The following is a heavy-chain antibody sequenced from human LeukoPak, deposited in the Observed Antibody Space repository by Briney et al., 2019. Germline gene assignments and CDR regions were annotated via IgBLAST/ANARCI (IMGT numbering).Heavy chain of an antibody. CDR3: ARDGYSYGNKYFFDY. Sequence: PSETLSLTCAVYGGSFSGYYWSWIRQPPGKGLEWIGSIYYSGNTYYNPSLKSRVIISVDTSKNQFSLKLSSVTAADTAVYYCARDGYSYGNKYFFDYWGQGTLVTVSS. J-gene: IGHJ4*02. CDR2: IYYSGNT. D-gene: IGHD5-18*01. V-gene: IGHV4-34*01. CDR1: GGSFSGYY.